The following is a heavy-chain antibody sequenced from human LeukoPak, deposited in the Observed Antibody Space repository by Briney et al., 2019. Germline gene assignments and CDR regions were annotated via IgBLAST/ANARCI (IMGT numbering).Heavy chain of an antibody. J-gene: IGHJ6*03. CDR1: GYTFTSHG. Sequence: ASVKVSCKASGYTFTSHGISWVRQAPGQGLEWMGWISAYNGNTNYAQKLQGRVTMTTDTSTSTAYMELRSLRSDDTAVYYCARDGSEDIVVVPAAHYYYMDVWGKGTTVTVSS. CDR3: ARDGSEDIVVVPAAHYYYMDV. V-gene: IGHV1-18*01. CDR2: ISAYNGNT. D-gene: IGHD2-2*01.